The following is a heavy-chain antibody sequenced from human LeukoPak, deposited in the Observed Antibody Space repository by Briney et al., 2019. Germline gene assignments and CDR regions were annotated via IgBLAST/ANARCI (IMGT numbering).Heavy chain of an antibody. D-gene: IGHD2-2*01. CDR2: ISGSGGST. Sequence: GGSLRLSCAASGFTFSSYAMSWVRQAPGKGLEWVSAISGSGGSTYYADSVKGRFTISRDNSKNTLYLQMNSLRAEDTAVYYCAREDIVVVPAAPGPGGWFDPWGQGTLVTVSS. CDR3: AREDIVVVPAAPGPGGWFDP. J-gene: IGHJ5*02. CDR1: GFTFSSYA. V-gene: IGHV3-23*01.